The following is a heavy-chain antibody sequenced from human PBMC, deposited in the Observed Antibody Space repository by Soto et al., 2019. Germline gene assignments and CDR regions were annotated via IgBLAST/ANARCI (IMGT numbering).Heavy chain of an antibody. CDR1: GGSISSYY. CDR2: IYYSGST. J-gene: IGHJ6*03. D-gene: IGHD2-15*01. V-gene: IGHV4-59*08. CDR3: VRLGGCSGGSCYSNYYYYYMEV. Sequence: PSETLSLTCTVSGGSISSYYWSWIRQPPGKGLEWIGYIYYSGSTNYNPSLKSRVTISVDTSKNQFSLKLSSVTAADTAVYYCVRLGGCSGGSCYSNYYYYYMEVWGKGTTVTVSS.